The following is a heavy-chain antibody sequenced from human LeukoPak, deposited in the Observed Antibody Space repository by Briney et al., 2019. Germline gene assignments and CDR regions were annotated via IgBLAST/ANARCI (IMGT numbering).Heavy chain of an antibody. Sequence: GGSLRLSCAASGFTFSSYGMHWVRQAPGKGLEWVAVISYDGSNKYYADSVKGRFTISRDNSKNTLYLQMNSLRAEDTAVYYCAKVSSRAYYDFWSGYYHMDVWGKGTTVTVSS. CDR3: AKVSSRAYYDFWSGYYHMDV. J-gene: IGHJ6*04. V-gene: IGHV3-30*18. D-gene: IGHD3-3*01. CDR1: GFTFSSYG. CDR2: ISYDGSNK.